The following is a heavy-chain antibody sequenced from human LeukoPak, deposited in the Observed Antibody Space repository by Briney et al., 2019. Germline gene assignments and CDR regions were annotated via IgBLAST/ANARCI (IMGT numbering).Heavy chain of an antibody. CDR1: GLTFSSDW. Sequence: GGSLRLSCVVSGLTFSSDWMSWVRQAPGKGLEWVANIKQDGSDKYYVDSVKGRFTISRDNAKNSLYLQMNSLRGEDTAVYYCARHRGWALDYWGQGTLVTVSS. J-gene: IGHJ4*02. V-gene: IGHV3-7*01. CDR2: IKQDGSDK. CDR3: ARHRGWALDY. D-gene: IGHD1-26*01.